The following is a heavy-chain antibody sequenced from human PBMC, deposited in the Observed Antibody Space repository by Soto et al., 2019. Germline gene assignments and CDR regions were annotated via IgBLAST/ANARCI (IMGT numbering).Heavy chain of an antibody. D-gene: IGHD3-22*01. J-gene: IGHJ6*02. CDR2: ISSSGSTI. Sequence: GGSLRLSCTASRFTFSDYSMSWIRQAPGKGLEWVSYISSSGSTIYYADSVKGRFTISRDNAKNSLYLQMNSLRAEDTAVYYCARTYYYDSSAYYYGGDYYYFGMDVWGQGTTVTVSS. CDR1: RFTFSDYS. V-gene: IGHV3-11*01. CDR3: ARTYYYDSSAYYYGGDYYYFGMDV.